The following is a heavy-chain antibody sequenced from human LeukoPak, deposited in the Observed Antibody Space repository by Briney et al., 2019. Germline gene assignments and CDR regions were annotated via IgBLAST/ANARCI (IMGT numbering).Heavy chain of an antibody. CDR3: VRHSGRAGGQ. CDR1: GFTFDDYA. D-gene: IGHD3-10*01. V-gene: IGHV3-9*01. Sequence: PGRSLRLSCAASGFTFDDYAMHWVRQAPGKGLEWVSGISWNSGSIAYADSVKGRFTISRDNAKNSLHLQMNSLRVEDTAVYHCVRHSGRAGGQWGQGTLIAVSS. CDR2: ISWNSGSI. J-gene: IGHJ4*02.